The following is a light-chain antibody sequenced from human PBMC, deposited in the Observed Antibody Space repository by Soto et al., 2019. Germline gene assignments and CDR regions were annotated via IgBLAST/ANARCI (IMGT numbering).Light chain of an antibody. V-gene: IGLV1-44*01. CDR3: AAWDNSLNIYV. J-gene: IGLJ1*01. CDR1: SPNIGSNP. Sequence: SVLTNPPSASGTPGQRVTITCSGSSPNIGSNPVNWFQQLPGTAPKLLIYSNNQRPSGVPDRFSGSKSGTSASLAISGLQSEDEADYYCAAWDNSLNIYVFGTGTKVTVL. CDR2: SNN.